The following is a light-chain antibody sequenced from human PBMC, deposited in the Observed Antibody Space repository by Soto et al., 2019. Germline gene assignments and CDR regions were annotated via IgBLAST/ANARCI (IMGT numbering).Light chain of an antibody. CDR1: SSDVGAYDY. V-gene: IGLV2-14*03. CDR2: DVS. Sequence: QSALTQPASVSGSPGQSITISCIGTSSDVGAYDYVSWYQQHPGKAPKLIIYDVSNRPSGLSDRFYGSRTGNTATLTISGLQAEDEADYYCSSYTDSSALYVFGTGTKLTVL. CDR3: SSYTDSSALYV. J-gene: IGLJ1*01.